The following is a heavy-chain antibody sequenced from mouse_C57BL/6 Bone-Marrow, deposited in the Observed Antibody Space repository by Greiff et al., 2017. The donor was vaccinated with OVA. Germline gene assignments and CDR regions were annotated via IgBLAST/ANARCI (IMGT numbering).Heavy chain of an antibody. CDR2: IDPSDSYT. J-gene: IGHJ4*01. D-gene: IGHD1-1*01. V-gene: IGHV1-69*01. Sequence: QVQLQQPGAELVMPGASVKLSCKASGYTFTSYWMHWVKQRPGQGLEWIGEIDPSDSYTNYNQKFKGKSTLTVDKSSSTAYMQLSSLTSEDSAVEYCAREGSSCAMGYWGQGTSVTGSS. CDR1: GYTFTSYW. CDR3: AREGSSCAMGY.